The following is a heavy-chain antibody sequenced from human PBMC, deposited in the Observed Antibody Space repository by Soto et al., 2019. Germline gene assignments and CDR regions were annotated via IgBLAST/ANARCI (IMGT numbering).Heavy chain of an antibody. V-gene: IGHV3-21*01. CDR2: ISSSSSYI. Sequence: GGSLRLSCAASGFTFSSYSMNWVRQAPGKGLEWVSSISSSSSYIYYADSVKGRFTISRDNAKNSLYLQMNSLRAEDTAVYYCAREVGYCSSTSCPEDWFDPWGQGTLVTVSS. CDR3: AREVGYCSSTSCPEDWFDP. J-gene: IGHJ5*02. D-gene: IGHD2-2*01. CDR1: GFTFSSYS.